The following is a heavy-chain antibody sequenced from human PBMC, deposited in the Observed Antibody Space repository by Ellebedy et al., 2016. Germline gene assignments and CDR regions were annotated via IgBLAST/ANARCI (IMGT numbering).Heavy chain of an antibody. D-gene: IGHD6-6*01. CDR2: INPRDGRK. CDR1: GYAFDSHY. Sequence: ASVKVSCXASGYAFDSHYLYWVRQAPGQRLEWMGIINPRDGRKSYPEKFQGRVTMTRDTSTSTVYMDLRSLRSEDTAMYYCTRDAGTSSTAGDAFDIWGQGTMVTVSS. J-gene: IGHJ3*02. CDR3: TRDAGTSSTAGDAFDI. V-gene: IGHV1-46*02.